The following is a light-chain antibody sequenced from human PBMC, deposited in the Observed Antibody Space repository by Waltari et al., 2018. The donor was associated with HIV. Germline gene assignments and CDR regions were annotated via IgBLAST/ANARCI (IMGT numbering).Light chain of an antibody. V-gene: IGLV2-11*01. CDR2: DIS. J-gene: IGLJ3*02. CDR3: CSYAGSHWV. CDR1: SSDVGGYNY. Sequence: QSALTQPRSVSGSPGQSVTISCTGTSSDVGGYNYVSWYQQHPGKAPKPMIYDISKRPSGVPDRCSGSKSDNTASLTISGLQAEDEAHYYGCSYAGSHWVFGGGTKLTVL.